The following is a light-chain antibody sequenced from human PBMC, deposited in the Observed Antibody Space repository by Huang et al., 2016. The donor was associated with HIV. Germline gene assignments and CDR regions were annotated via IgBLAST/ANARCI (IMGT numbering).Light chain of an antibody. V-gene: IGKV3-20*01. J-gene: IGKJ1*01. Sequence: EIVLTQSPGTLSLSPGERATFSCRASQSVRGRYLAWYQQKPGQAPRHLIYGASSRATGIPDRFSGSGAGTDFTLTISRLEPEDFAVYYCQQYGSSRRTFGQGTKVEIK. CDR2: GAS. CDR3: QQYGSSRRT. CDR1: QSVRGRY.